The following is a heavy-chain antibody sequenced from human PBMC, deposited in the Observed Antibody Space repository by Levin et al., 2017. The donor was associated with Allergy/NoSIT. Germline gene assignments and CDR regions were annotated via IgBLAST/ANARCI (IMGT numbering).Heavy chain of an antibody. D-gene: IGHD6-13*01. CDR1: GFTFSSFG. CDR3: VKDIVFGTSSWALDY. CDR2: ISYDGNDK. V-gene: IGHV3-30*18. Sequence: QPGGSLRLSCAASGFTFSSFGMHWVRQAPGKGLEWLAVISYDGNDKYYADSVKGRFTISRDNPKNTLYLQMNSLRTEDTAVYYCVKDIVFGTSSWALDYWGQGTLVTVSS. J-gene: IGHJ4*02.